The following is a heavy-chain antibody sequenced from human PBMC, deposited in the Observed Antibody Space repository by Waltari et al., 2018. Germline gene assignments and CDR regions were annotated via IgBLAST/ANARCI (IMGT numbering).Heavy chain of an antibody. V-gene: IGHV1-69*10. D-gene: IGHD5-12*01. CDR3: ARENSGYDLYYYYYYGMDV. CDR1: GGTFSSYA. J-gene: IGHJ6*02. CDR2: IIPILGIA. Sequence: QVQLVQSGAEVKKPGSSVKVSCKASGGTFSSYAISWVRQAPGQGLEWMGGIIPILGIANYAQKCQGRVTITADKSTSTAYMELSSLRSEDTAVYYCARENSGYDLYYYYYYGMDVWGQGTTVTVSS.